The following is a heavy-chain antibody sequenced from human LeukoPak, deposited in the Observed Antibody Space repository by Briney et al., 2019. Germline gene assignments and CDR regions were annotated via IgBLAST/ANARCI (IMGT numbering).Heavy chain of an antibody. D-gene: IGHD2-2*01. CDR2: INHSGST. CDR3: ARGREDIVVVPAEKRWPPFDY. V-gene: IGHV4-34*01. J-gene: IGHJ4*02. Sequence: PSETLSLTCAVYGGSFSGYYWSWIRQPPGKGLEWIGEINHSGSTNYHPSLKSRVTISVDTSKNQFSLKLSSVTAADTAVYYCARGREDIVVVPAEKRWPPFDYWGQGTLVTVSS. CDR1: GGSFSGYY.